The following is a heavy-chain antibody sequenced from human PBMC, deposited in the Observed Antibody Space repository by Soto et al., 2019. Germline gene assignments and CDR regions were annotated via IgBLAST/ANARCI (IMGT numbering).Heavy chain of an antibody. CDR1: GGSISSDY. V-gene: IGHV4-4*07. Sequence: SETLSLTCTVSGGSISSDYWSRIRQPAGKGLEWLGRIYTSGSTNYNPSLKSRVTMSVDTSKHQFSLKLSSVTAADTAVYYCATSRGYYYDSSGFPMPFDMSGEGTMVTVS. J-gene: IGHJ3*02. D-gene: IGHD3-22*01. CDR3: ATSRGYYYDSSGFPMPFDM. CDR2: IYTSGST.